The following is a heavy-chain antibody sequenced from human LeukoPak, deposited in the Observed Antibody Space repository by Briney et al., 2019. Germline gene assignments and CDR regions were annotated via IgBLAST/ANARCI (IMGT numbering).Heavy chain of an antibody. CDR3: TADGCGGTCYFDH. Sequence: ASETLSLTCTVSGGSISSSSYYWGWIRQPPGKGLEWIGSIYYSGSTYYHPSLKSRVTISVDTSKNQFSLKLSSVTAADTAVYYCTADGCGGTCYFDHWGQGALVTVSS. CDR2: IYYSGST. V-gene: IGHV4-39*01. J-gene: IGHJ4*02. CDR1: GGSISSSSYY. D-gene: IGHD2-15*01.